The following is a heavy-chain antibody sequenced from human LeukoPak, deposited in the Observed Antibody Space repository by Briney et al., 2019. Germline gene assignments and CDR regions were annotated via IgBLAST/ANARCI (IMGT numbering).Heavy chain of an antibody. D-gene: IGHD3-10*01. Sequence: SQSLSPTCTVSGRSISSDYWQWIRQPPGKGLEWVGYIYNSEFPHYNSSLKSRVSISIDTSKNQVFLKLTSVPAADSAVYFCATRGYWGQGTLVGVSS. CDR1: GRSISSDY. J-gene: IGHJ4*02. CDR2: IYNSEFP. CDR3: ATRGY. V-gene: IGHV4-59*08.